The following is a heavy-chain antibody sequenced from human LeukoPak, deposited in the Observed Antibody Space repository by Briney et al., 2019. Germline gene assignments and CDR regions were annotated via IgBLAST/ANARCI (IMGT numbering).Heavy chain of an antibody. CDR2: IKSKTDGGTT. Sequence: KPGGSLRLSCAASGFTFSSYAMSWVRQAPGKGLEWVGRIKSKTDGGTTDYAAPVKGRFTISRDDSKNTLYLQMNSLKTEDTAVYYCTTDVEGYPDYWGQGTLVTVSS. J-gene: IGHJ4*02. CDR3: TTDVEGYPDY. CDR1: GFTFSSYA. V-gene: IGHV3-15*01. D-gene: IGHD5-12*01.